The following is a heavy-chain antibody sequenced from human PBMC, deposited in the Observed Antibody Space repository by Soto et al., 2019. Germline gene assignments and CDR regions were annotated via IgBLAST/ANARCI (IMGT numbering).Heavy chain of an antibody. J-gene: IGHJ4*02. D-gene: IGHD3-22*01. CDR1: GFTFSTYA. Sequence: EVQVLESGGGLVQPGGSLRLSCAASGFTFSTYAMSWVRQAPGKGLEWVSAISGGGSSTYYADSVKGRFTISRDNSKNTLYLQMTSLRDDDTAVYYCAKGSSGYRPYYFDYWGQGTLLTVSS. V-gene: IGHV3-23*01. CDR2: ISGGGSST. CDR3: AKGSSGYRPYYFDY.